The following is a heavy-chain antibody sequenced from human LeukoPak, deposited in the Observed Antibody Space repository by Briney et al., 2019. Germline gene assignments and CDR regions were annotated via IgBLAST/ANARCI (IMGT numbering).Heavy chain of an antibody. D-gene: IGHD5-24*01. Sequence: SETLSLTCTVSGASISGGGYYWNWIRQPPGKGLEWIGYIYYSRSTSYSPSLKSRLTISVDTSKNQFSLKLSSVTAADTAVYCCARDGYNSGYFDYWGQGTLVTVSS. CDR3: ARDGYNSGYFDY. J-gene: IGHJ4*02. CDR2: IYYSRST. V-gene: IGHV4-30-4*01. CDR1: GASISGGGYY.